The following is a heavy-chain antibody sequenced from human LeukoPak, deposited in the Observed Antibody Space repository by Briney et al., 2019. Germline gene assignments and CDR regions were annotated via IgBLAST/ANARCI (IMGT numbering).Heavy chain of an antibody. J-gene: IGHJ4*02. CDR3: AKAPFGGVIAPDYFDY. D-gene: IGHD3-16*02. CDR1: GFTFSSYA. V-gene: IGHV3-23*01. CDR2: ISGSGGST. Sequence: PGGSLRLSCAASGFTFSSYAMSWVRPAPGKGLGWVSDISGSGGSTYYADPVKGRFTISRDNSKKTLYLQMNSLRAEDTAVYYCAKAPFGGVIAPDYFDYWGQGTLVTVSS.